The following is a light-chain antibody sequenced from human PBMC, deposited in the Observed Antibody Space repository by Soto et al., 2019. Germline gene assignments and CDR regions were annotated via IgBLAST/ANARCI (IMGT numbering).Light chain of an antibody. Sequence: QSLLTQPASVSGSPGQSITISCTGTSSDVGGYNYVSWYQQHPGKAPKLMIYEVSNRPSGVSIRFSGSKSGNTASLTISGLQTEDEADYYCNSYTNSHTFVFGGGTKLTVL. CDR2: EVS. V-gene: IGLV2-14*01. J-gene: IGLJ2*01. CDR1: SSDVGGYNY. CDR3: NSYTNSHTFV.